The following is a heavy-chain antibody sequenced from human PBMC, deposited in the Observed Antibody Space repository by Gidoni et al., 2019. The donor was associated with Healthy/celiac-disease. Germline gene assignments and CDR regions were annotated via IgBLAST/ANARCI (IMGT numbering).Heavy chain of an antibody. J-gene: IGHJ4*02. CDR2: ISYDGSNK. CDR1: GFTFSSYP. Sequence: QVQLVESGGGVVQPGRSLRLSCAASGFTFSSYPMHWVRQAPSKGLEWVAVISYDGSNKYYADSVKGRFTISRDNSKNTLYLQMNSLRAEDTAVYYCASDANWADYWGQGTLVTVSS. CDR3: ASDANWADY. V-gene: IGHV3-30-3*01. D-gene: IGHD7-27*01.